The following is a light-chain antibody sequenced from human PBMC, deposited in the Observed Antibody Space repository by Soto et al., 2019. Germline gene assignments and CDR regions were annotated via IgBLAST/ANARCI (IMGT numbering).Light chain of an antibody. Sequence: QSVLTQPPSVSAAPGQKVTISCSGTSSNIGRNYVAWYQQLPGTAPKLLIYDNDERPSGIPDRFSGSKSGTSATLGITGLQTGDEADDYCGTWDSSLSDAVVFGEGTKVTVL. V-gene: IGLV1-51*01. CDR1: SSNIGRNY. CDR2: DND. CDR3: GTWDSSLSDAVV. J-gene: IGLJ2*01.